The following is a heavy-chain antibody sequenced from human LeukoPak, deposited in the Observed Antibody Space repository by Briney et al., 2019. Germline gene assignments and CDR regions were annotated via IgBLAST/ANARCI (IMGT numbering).Heavy chain of an antibody. Sequence: PSETLSLTCAVYGGSFSGYYWSWIRQPPGKGLEWIGEVNHSGSTNYNPSLKSRVTISVDTSKNQFSLKLSSVTAADTAVYYCARLPGYSYGRNFYFGYWGQGTLVTVSS. D-gene: IGHD5-18*01. J-gene: IGHJ4*02. V-gene: IGHV4-34*01. CDR3: ARLPGYSYGRNFYFGY. CDR1: GGSFSGYY. CDR2: VNHSGST.